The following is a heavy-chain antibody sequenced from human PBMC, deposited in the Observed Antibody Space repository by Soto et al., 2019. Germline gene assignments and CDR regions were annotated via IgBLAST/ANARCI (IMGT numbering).Heavy chain of an antibody. J-gene: IGHJ4*02. D-gene: IGHD3-10*01. Sequence: PSQTLSLTCVISGDSVSNKNTAWNWIRQSPLGGLEWLGRTYYRSKWYNDYATSMKSRITISPDTSKNQFSLHLNSVTPEDTAVYFCARRFFDLGSAFDFWGQGTPVTVSS. CDR2: TYYRSKWYN. CDR1: GDSVSNKNTA. CDR3: ARRFFDLGSAFDF. V-gene: IGHV6-1*01.